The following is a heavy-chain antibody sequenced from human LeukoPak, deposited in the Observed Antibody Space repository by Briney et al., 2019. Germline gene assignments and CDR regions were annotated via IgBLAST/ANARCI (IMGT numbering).Heavy chain of an antibody. J-gene: IGHJ4*02. V-gene: IGHV3-48*01. Sequence: GGSLRLSCAASGFTFNSYAFNWVRQAPGKGLERVSYIRSSSNVIYYTDSVKGRFTISRDNARNLLSLQMNSLRAEDTAVYYCARGDPIYDFWSGGDYWGQGSLVTVSS. CDR1: GFTFNSYA. CDR2: IRSSSNVI. CDR3: ARGDPIYDFWSGGDY. D-gene: IGHD3-3*01.